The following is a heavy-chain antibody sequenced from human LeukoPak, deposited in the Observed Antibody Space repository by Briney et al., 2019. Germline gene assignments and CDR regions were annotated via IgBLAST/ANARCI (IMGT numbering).Heavy chain of an antibody. J-gene: IGHJ4*02. CDR3: AKDLGFWGGYYVDY. V-gene: IGHV3-23*01. D-gene: IGHD3-3*01. CDR2: ISGSGGST. CDR1: GFTFSSYA. Sequence: GGSLRLSCAASGFTFSSYAMSWVRQAPGKGLEWVSAISGSGGSTYYADSVKGRFTISRDNSKNTLYLQMNSLRAEDTAVYYCAKDLGFWGGYYVDYWGQGTLVTVSS.